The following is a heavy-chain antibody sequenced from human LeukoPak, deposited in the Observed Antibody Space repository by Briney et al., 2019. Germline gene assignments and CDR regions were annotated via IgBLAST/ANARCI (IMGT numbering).Heavy chain of an antibody. D-gene: IGHD1-1*01. CDR3: ARDWQLPSGPDVFDI. CDR2: ITAYDGDT. V-gene: IGHV1-18*01. CDR1: GFSFPSYG. Sequence: ASVKVSCKASGFSFPSYGISWVRQAPGQGLEWIGWITAYDGDTNYAEKFQGRVTMATDTSTSTASMELWSLRSDDTAVYYCARDWQLPSGPDVFDIWGQGTVVTVSS. J-gene: IGHJ3*02.